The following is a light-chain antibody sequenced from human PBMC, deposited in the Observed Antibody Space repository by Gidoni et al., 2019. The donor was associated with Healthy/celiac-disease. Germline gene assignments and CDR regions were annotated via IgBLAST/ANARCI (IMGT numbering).Light chain of an antibody. CDR1: QSISSW. V-gene: IGKV1-5*01. CDR2: DAS. CDR3: QQCNSYPVT. J-gene: IGKJ2*01. Sequence: DIQMTQSPSTLSASVGDIVTITCRASQSISSWLEWYQQKPGKAPKLLIYDASSLESGVPSRFSGSGSGTEFTLTISSLQPDDFATYYCQQCNSYPVTFGQGTKLEIK.